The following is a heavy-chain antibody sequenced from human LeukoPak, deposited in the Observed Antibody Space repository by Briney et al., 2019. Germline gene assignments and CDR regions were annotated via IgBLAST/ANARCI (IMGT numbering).Heavy chain of an antibody. D-gene: IGHD3-9*01. V-gene: IGHV3-43D*03. J-gene: IGHJ6*02. Sequence: GGSLRLSCAASGFTFDDYAMHWVRQAPGKGLEWVSLISWDGGSTYYADSVKGRFTISRDNSKNSLYLQMNSLRAEDTALYYCARDLRLVKVSYYYYGMDVWGQGTLVTVSS. CDR3: ARDLRLVKVSYYYYGMDV. CDR1: GFTFDDYA. CDR2: ISWDGGST.